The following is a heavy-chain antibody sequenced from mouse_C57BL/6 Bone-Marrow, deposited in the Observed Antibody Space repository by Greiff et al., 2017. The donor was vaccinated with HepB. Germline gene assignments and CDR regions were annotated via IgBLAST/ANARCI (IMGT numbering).Heavy chain of an antibody. Sequence: QVQLQQPGAELVKPGASVKLSCKASGYTFTSYWMHWVKQRPGQGLEWIGMIHPNSGSTNYNEKFKSKATLTVDKSSSTAYMQLSSLASEDSAVYYCAPEYYGSSYGFAYWGQGTLVTVSA. CDR3: APEYYGSSYGFAY. V-gene: IGHV1-64*01. CDR2: IHPNSGST. J-gene: IGHJ3*01. CDR1: GYTFTSYW. D-gene: IGHD1-1*01.